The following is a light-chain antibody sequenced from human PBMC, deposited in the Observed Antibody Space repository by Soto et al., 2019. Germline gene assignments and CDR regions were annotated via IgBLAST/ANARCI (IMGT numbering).Light chain of an antibody. CDR2: GAS. Sequence: EIVLTQSPGTLSLSPGERATLSCRASQSVINSYLAWYQHKAGQAPRLLIYGASSRATGIPDRCSGSGSGTDFTLPISRLEPEDFAVYYCQQYGISPWTFGQGTKVEIK. J-gene: IGKJ1*01. CDR3: QQYGISPWT. V-gene: IGKV3-20*01. CDR1: QSVINSY.